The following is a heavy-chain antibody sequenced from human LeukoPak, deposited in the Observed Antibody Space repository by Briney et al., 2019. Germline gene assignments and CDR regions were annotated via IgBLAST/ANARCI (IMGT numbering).Heavy chain of an antibody. V-gene: IGHV4-59*08. CDR3: ARQDFGELLPDF. CDR1: GGSISSYY. D-gene: IGHD3-10*01. Sequence: SETLSLTCTVSGGSISSYYWSWIRQPPGKGLEWIGYIYHSGDTNYNPSFKSRVTMSTDTTKNQFSLKLSSVTAADTAVYYCARQDFGELLPDFWGQGTLVTVSS. J-gene: IGHJ4*02. CDR2: IYHSGDT.